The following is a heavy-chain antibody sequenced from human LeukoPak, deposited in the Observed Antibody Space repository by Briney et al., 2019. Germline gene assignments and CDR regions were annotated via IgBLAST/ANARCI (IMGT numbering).Heavy chain of an antibody. D-gene: IGHD4-11*01. J-gene: IGHJ5*02. CDR2: ISSSSSYI. CDR3: ARVGAIDYSDYEANRFDP. V-gene: IGHV3-21*01. Sequence: GGSLRLSCAASGFTFSSYSMNWVRQAPGKGLEWVSSISSSSSYIYYADSVKGRFTISRDNAKNSLYLQMNSLRAEDTAVYYCARVGAIDYSDYEANRFDPWGQGTLVTVSS. CDR1: GFTFSSYS.